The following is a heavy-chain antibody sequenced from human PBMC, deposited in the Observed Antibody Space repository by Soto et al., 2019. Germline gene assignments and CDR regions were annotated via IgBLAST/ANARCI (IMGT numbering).Heavy chain of an antibody. CDR2: IWYDGSNK. V-gene: IGHV3-33*01. CDR3: ARGTELRYFDWPSSPNDAFDI. D-gene: IGHD3-9*01. Sequence: QVQLVESGGGVVQPGRSLRLSCAASGFTFSSYGMHWVRQAPGKGLEWVAVIWYDGSNKYYADSVKGRFTISRDNSKHTLYLQMNSLRAEDTAVYYCARGTELRYFDWPSSPNDAFDIWGQGTMVTVSS. CDR1: GFTFSSYG. J-gene: IGHJ3*02.